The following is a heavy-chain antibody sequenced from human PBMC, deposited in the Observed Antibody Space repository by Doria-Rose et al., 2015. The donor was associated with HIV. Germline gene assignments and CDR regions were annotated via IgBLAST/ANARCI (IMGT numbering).Heavy chain of an antibody. CDR3: ARIKSSRWYHKYYFDF. D-gene: IGHD6-13*01. J-gene: IGHJ4*02. CDR1: GVSLSSPGMG. Sequence: QVQLVQSGPVLVKPTETLTLTCTVSGVSLSSPGMGVSWIRQPPGKALEWLANIFSDDARSYTTSLKSRLTISRGTSKSQVVLTMTDMDPVDTATYYCARIKSSRWYHKYYFDFWGQGTLVIVSA. V-gene: IGHV2-26*01. CDR2: IFSDDAR.